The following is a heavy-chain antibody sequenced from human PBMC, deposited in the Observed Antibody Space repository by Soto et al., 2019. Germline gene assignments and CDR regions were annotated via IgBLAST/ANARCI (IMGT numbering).Heavy chain of an antibody. CDR1: GFTFSSYA. CDR2: ISGSGGST. J-gene: IGHJ4*02. V-gene: IGHV3-23*01. CDR3: AKDHLHDYGDYVGHFDY. Sequence: GGSLRLSCAASGFTFSSYAMSWVRQAPWKGLEWVSAISGSGGSTYYADSVKGRFTISRDNSKNTLYLQMNSLRAEDTAVYYCAKDHLHDYGDYVGHFDYWGQGTLVTVSS. D-gene: IGHD4-17*01.